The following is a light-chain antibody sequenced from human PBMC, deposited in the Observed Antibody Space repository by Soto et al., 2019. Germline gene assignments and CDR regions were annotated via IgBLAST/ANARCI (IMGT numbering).Light chain of an antibody. J-gene: IGKJ2*01. CDR3: QQSYNAPYT. Sequence: DIQMTQSPSSLSMSVGDRVTITRRASQNIGTSLNWYQMKLGRAPKLLIYSASTLQSGAPSRFSGGGSGTDFTLTINSLQPEDFATYSCQQSYNAPYTFGQGTMLEIK. CDR2: SAS. V-gene: IGKV1-39*01. CDR1: QNIGTS.